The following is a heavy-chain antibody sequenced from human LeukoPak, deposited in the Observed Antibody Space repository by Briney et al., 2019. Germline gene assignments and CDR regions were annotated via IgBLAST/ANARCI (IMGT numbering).Heavy chain of an antibody. J-gene: IGHJ4*02. CDR2: IIPILGIA. CDR1: GGTFSSYA. D-gene: IGHD3-22*01. V-gene: IGHV1-69*04. Sequence: GASVKVSCKASGGTFSSYAISWVRQAPGQGLEWMGRIIPILGIANYAQKFQGRVTITADKSTSTAYMELSSLRSEDTAVYYCARVSYDGSGYHTLWYWGQGTLVTVSS. CDR3: ARVSYDGSGYHTLWY.